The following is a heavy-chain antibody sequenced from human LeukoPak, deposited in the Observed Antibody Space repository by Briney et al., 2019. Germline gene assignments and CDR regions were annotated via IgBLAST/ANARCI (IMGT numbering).Heavy chain of an antibody. Sequence: GSLRLSCAASGFTFSTYSINWVRQPPGKGLEWVSSISSSSSHIYYADSVKGRFTVSRDNAKKSLYLQMSSLRAEDTAVYYCARNSDDSSGYYPYYFDYWGQGTLVTVSS. CDR3: ARNSDDSSGYYPYYFDY. J-gene: IGHJ4*02. V-gene: IGHV3-21*01. CDR1: GFTFSTYS. D-gene: IGHD3-22*01. CDR2: ISSSSSHI.